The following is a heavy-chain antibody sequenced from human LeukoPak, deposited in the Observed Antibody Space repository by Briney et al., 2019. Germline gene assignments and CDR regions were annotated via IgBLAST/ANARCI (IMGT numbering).Heavy chain of an antibody. D-gene: IGHD3-16*01. CDR1: GFTFSSYA. V-gene: IGHV3-23*01. CDR2: ISGSGGST. Sequence: GGSLRLSCAASGFTFSSYAMSWVRQAPGKGLEWVSAISGSGGSTYYADSVKGRFTISRDNSKNTLYLQMNSLRAEDTAVYYCAKRGGFRRITFGGVPFDYWGQGTLVTVSS. J-gene: IGHJ4*02. CDR3: AKRGGFRRITFGGVPFDY.